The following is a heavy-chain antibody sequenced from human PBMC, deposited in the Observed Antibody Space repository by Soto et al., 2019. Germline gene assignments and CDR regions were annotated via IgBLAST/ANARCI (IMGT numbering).Heavy chain of an antibody. CDR3: ARDYLDHNYANDLDV. CDR2: IYYSGST. D-gene: IGHD4-4*01. Sequence: QVQLQESGPGLVKPSQTLSLTCTVSGGSISSGGYYWSWIRQHPGKGLEWIGYIYYSGSTYYNPSLKSRGTISVDTSKNQFYLKLSSVTAADTAVYYCARDYLDHNYANDLDVWGQGTTVTVSS. J-gene: IGHJ6*02. V-gene: IGHV4-31*03. CDR1: GGSISSGGYY.